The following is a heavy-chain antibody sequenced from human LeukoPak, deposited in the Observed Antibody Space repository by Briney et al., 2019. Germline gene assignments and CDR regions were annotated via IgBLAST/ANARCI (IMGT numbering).Heavy chain of an antibody. CDR3: AKRGSSSWSQFDY. J-gene: IGHJ4*02. CDR2: ISGGGGST. Sequence: GGSLRLSCEASGFTFSSYAMNWVRQAPGKGLEWVSAISGGGGSTYYADSVKGRFTISRDNSKNTLYLEMNNLRAEDTAVYYCAKRGSSSWSQFDYWGRGTLVTVSS. V-gene: IGHV3-23*01. CDR1: GFTFSSYA. D-gene: IGHD6-13*01.